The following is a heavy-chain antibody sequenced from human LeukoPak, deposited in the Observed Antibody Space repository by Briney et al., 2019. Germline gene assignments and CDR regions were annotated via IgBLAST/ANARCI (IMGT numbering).Heavy chain of an antibody. CDR2: IYYSGST. CDR1: GGSISCYY. V-gene: IGHV4-59*01. D-gene: IGHD3-3*01. Sequence: SETLSLTCTVSGGSISCYYWSWIRQPPGKGLEWIGYIYYSGSTNYNPALKSRVTISVDTSKNQFSLKLSSGTAADTAVYYCARANARHDFWSGYPEDFDYWGQGTLVTVSS. CDR3: ARANARHDFWSGYPEDFDY. J-gene: IGHJ4*02.